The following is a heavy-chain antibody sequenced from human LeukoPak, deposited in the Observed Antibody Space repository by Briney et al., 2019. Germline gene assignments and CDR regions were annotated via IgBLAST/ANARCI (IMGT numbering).Heavy chain of an antibody. CDR3: ARFGYGSGSYYTDY. V-gene: IGHV3-74*01. J-gene: IGHJ4*02. CDR2: INSDGGST. D-gene: IGHD3-10*01. CDR1: GFTFSSYW. Sequence: GGSLRLACAASGFTFSSYWMHWVRQAPGKGLVWVSRINSDGGSTSYADSVKGRFTISRDNAKNTLYLQMNSLRAEDTAVYYCARFGYGSGSYYTDYWGQGTLVTVSS.